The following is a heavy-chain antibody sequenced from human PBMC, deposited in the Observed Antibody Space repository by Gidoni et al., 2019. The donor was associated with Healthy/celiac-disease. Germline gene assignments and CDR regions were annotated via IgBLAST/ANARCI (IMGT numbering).Heavy chain of an antibody. V-gene: IGHV5-51*01. J-gene: IGHJ6*02. CDR2: IYPGDSDT. Sequence: EVQLVQSGAEVKKPGESLKISCKGSGYSFPSYWIGWVRQMPGKGLEWMGIIYPGDSDTRYSPSFQGQVTISADKSISTAYLQWSSLKASDTAMYYCARSGPGTNLAPGPYGMDVWGQGTTVTVSS. CDR3: ARSGPGTNLAPGPYGMDV. CDR1: GYSFPSYW. D-gene: IGHD1-26*01.